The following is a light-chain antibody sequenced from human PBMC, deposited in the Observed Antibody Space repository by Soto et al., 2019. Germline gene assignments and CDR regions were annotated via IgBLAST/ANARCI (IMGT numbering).Light chain of an antibody. CDR2: EVS. V-gene: IGLV2-14*01. Sequence: QSVLTQPASVSGSPGQSITISCTGTNSDVGGYDYVSWYQQHPGKAPKLMIYEVSHRPSGVSNRFSGSRSGNTASLTISGLQAEDEADYYCCSYTSSTTPGVFGGGTKLTVL. CDR1: NSDVGGYDY. CDR3: CSYTSSTTPGV. J-gene: IGLJ3*02.